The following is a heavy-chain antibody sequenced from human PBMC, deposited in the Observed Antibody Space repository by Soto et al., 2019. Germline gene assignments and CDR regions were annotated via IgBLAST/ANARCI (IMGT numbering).Heavy chain of an antibody. D-gene: IGHD2-15*01. CDR1: GGSISSYY. J-gene: IGHJ6*02. V-gene: IGHV4-59*01. CDR3: ARVGAYCSGGSCYSSGQAYYYYYGMDV. CDR2: IYYSGST. Sequence: SETLSLTCTVSGGSISSYYWSWIRQPPGKGLEWIGYIYYSGSTNYNPSLKSRVTISVDTSKNQFSLKLSSVTAADTAVYYCARVGAYCSGGSCYSSGQAYYYYYGMDVWGQGTTVTVSS.